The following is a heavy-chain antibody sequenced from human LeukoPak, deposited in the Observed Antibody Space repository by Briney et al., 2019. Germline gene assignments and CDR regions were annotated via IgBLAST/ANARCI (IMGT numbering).Heavy chain of an antibody. CDR2: INHSGTT. J-gene: IGHJ4*02. V-gene: IGHV4-34*01. CDR1: GGSFSGYY. CDR3: ARGLRPDY. Sequence: SEILSLTCAVYGGSFSGYYWSWIRQPPGKGLECIGEINHSGTTNYNPSLKSRVTISVDTSKNQFSLKLSSVTAADTAVYYCARGLRPDYWGQGTLVTVSS.